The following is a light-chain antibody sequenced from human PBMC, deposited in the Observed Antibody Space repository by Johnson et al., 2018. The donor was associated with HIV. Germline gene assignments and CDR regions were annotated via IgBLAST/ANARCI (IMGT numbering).Light chain of an antibody. CDR1: SSNIGNNY. J-gene: IGLJ1*01. Sequence: QSVLTQPPSVSAAPGQKVTISCSGSSSNIGNNYVSWYQQLPGTAPKLLIYDSYSRPSGIPDRFSASKSGTSATLGITGLQTGDEADYYCGTWDSSLSAYVFGTGTKVTVL. CDR3: GTWDSSLSAYV. V-gene: IGLV1-51*01. CDR2: DSY.